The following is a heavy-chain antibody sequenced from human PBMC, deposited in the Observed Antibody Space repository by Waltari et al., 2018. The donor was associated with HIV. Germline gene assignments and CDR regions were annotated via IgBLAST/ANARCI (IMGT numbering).Heavy chain of an antibody. CDR3: ATHLAKNDYGDYADPPYYYYGMDV. CDR1: GGSFSGYY. CDR2: INHGGST. D-gene: IGHD4-17*01. V-gene: IGHV4-34*01. J-gene: IGHJ6*02. Sequence: QVQLQQWGAGLLKPSETLSLTCAVYGGSFSGYYWSWIRQPPGKGRGWSGEINHGGSTNYNPSLKSRVTISVDTSKNQFSLKLSSVTAADTAVYYCATHLAKNDYGDYADPPYYYYGMDVWGQGTTVTVSS.